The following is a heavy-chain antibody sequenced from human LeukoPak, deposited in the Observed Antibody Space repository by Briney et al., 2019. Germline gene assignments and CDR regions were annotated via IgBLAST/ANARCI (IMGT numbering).Heavy chain of an antibody. CDR1: GGSISSGGYS. CDR2: IYHSGST. J-gene: IGHJ3*02. V-gene: IGHV4-30-2*01. D-gene: IGHD3-22*01. Sequence: PSETLSLTCAVSGGSISSGGYSWSWIRQPPGKGLEWIGYIYHSGSTYYNPSLKSRVTISVDRSKNQFSLKLSSVTAADTAVYYCASQAYDSSGYYPDAFDIWGQGTMVTVSS. CDR3: ASQAYDSSGYYPDAFDI.